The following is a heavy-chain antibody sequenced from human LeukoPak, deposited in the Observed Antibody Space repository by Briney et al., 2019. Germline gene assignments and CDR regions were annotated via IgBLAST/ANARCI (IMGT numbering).Heavy chain of an antibody. V-gene: IGHV4-34*01. CDR1: GGSFSGYY. CDR2: INHSGST. Sequence: SETLSLTCAVYGGSFSGYYWSWIRQPPGKGLEWIGEINHSGSTNYNPSLKSRVTISVDTSKNQFSLKLSSVTAADTAVYYCASVRPVLLWFGESSGYFDYWGQGTLVTVSS. D-gene: IGHD3-10*01. CDR3: ASVRPVLLWFGESSGYFDY. J-gene: IGHJ4*02.